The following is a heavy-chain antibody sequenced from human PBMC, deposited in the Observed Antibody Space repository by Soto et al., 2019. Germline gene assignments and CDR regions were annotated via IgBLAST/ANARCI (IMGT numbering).Heavy chain of an antibody. CDR1: GFTFSSYW. D-gene: IGHD6-13*01. J-gene: IGHJ4*02. CDR3: ANHPFSRGWYS. CDR2: IKQDGSEK. Sequence: EVQLVESGGGLVQPGGSLRLSCAASGFTFSSYWMTWVRQAPGKGLEWVANIKQDGSEKYYVDSVKGRFTISRDNGKDSLFLQINSLRAEDTAVYYCANHPFSRGWYSWGPGTLVTVSS. V-gene: IGHV3-7*02.